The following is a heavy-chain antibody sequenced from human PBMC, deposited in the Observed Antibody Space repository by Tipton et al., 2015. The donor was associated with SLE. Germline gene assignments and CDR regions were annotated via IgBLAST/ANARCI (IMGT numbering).Heavy chain of an antibody. CDR1: GGSFSGYY. CDR3: ARASTLTTVTTLDYYGMDV. Sequence: TLSLTCAVYGGSFSGYYWSWIRQPPGKGLEWIGEINHSGSTNYNPSLKSRVTISVDTSKNQFSLKLSSVTAADTAVYYCARASTLTTVTTLDYYGMDVWGQGTTVTVSS. V-gene: IGHV4-34*01. D-gene: IGHD4-17*01. CDR2: INHSGST. J-gene: IGHJ6*02.